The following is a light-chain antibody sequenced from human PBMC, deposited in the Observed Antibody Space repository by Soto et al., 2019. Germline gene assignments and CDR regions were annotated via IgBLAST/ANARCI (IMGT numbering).Light chain of an antibody. CDR2: AAS. V-gene: IGKV1-9*01. CDR1: QGISSY. Sequence: DIQLTQSPSFLSASVGDRVTITCRASQGISSYLAWYQQKPGKAPKLLNYAASTLQSRVPSRFSGSVSGTEFTLTISSLQPEDFATYYCQQLNSYRYTFGQGTKLEIK. J-gene: IGKJ2*01. CDR3: QQLNSYRYT.